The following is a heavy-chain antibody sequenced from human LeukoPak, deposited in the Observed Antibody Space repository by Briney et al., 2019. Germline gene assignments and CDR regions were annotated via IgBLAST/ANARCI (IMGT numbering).Heavy chain of an antibody. CDR1: GFTFSSYA. V-gene: IGHV3-23*01. CDR2: ISGSGGST. CDR3: AKDRNDYDYVWGSYRYWDCFDY. J-gene: IGHJ4*02. Sequence: PGGSLRLSCAASGFTFSSYAMSWVRQAPGKGLEWVSAISGSGGSTYCADSVKGRFTISRDNSKNTLYLQMNSLRAEDTAVYYCAKDRNDYDYVWGSYRYWDCFDYWGQGTLVTVSS. D-gene: IGHD3-16*02.